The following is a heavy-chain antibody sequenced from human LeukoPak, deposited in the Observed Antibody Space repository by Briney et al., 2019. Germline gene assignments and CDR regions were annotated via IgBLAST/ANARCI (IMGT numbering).Heavy chain of an antibody. CDR3: AREGNCAGTTCHFDF. D-gene: IGHD2-2*01. J-gene: IGHJ4*02. V-gene: IGHV3-21*01. CDR1: GFPFSSYR. CDR2: LSSSSDYI. Sequence: GGSLRLSCAASGFPFSSYRVTWVRQAPGKGLEWVSSLSSSSDYIYYADSVKGRFTISRDNAKNSLYLQMNSLTVADTAVYYCAREGNCAGTTCHFDFWGQGTLVTVSS.